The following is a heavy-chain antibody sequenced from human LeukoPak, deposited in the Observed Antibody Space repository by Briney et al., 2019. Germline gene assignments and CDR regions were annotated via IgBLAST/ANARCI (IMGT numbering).Heavy chain of an antibody. V-gene: IGHV3-48*04. CDR2: ISSSSSTI. J-gene: IGHJ4*02. Sequence: PGGSLRLSCAASGFAFSSYSMNWVRQAPGKGLERVSYISSSSSTIYYADSVKGRFTISRDNAKNTVYLQMNSLRVEDTAVYYCARDRIVGTSFDFWGQGILVTVSS. CDR1: GFAFSSYS. CDR3: ARDRIVGTSFDF. D-gene: IGHD1-26*01.